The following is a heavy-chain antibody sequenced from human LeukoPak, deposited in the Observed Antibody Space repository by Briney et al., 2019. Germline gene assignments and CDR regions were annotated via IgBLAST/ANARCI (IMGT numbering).Heavy chain of an antibody. D-gene: IGHD3-10*01. CDR2: LYSGGGT. Sequence: GGSLRLSCAASGFTVSSNYMNCVRQAPGKGLEWVSVLYSGGGTYYADSVKGRFTISRDNSKNRLYLQMDSLRAEDTAVYYCARTAGDDAFDIWGQGTMVTVSS. V-gene: IGHV3-53*01. CDR1: GFTVSSNY. CDR3: ARTAGDDAFDI. J-gene: IGHJ3*02.